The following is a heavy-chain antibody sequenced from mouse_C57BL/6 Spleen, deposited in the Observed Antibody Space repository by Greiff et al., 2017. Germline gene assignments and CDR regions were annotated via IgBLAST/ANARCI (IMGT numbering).Heavy chain of an antibody. CDR2: INPNNGGT. D-gene: IGHD2-4*01. J-gene: IGHJ2*01. V-gene: IGHV1-26*01. Sequence: EVQLQQSGPELVKPGASVKISCKASGYTFTDYYMNWVKQSHGKSLEWIGDINPNNGGTSYNQKFKGKATLTVDKSSSTAYMELRSLTSEDSAVYYCARGIYYDYDGGNFDYWGQGTTLTVSS. CDR1: GYTFTDYY. CDR3: ARGIYYDYDGGNFDY.